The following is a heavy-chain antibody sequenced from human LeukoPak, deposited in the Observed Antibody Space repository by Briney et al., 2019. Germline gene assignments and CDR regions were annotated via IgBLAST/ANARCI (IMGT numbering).Heavy chain of an antibody. CDR3: ARSKKKFDY. V-gene: IGHV1-46*01. J-gene: IGHJ4*02. CDR2: IDPSDGST. Sequence: EASVKVSCKASGYTFTIYYMHWVRQAPGQGVEWMGIIDPSDGSTSCAQKFQGRVTMTRDRSTSTVYMELSSLRSEDTAVYYCARSKKKFDYWGQETLVTVSS. CDR1: GYTFTIYY.